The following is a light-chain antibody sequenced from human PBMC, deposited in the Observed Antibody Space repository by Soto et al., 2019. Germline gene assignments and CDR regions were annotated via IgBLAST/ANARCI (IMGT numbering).Light chain of an antibody. CDR2: GAS. CDR1: QSVSSK. Sequence: EIVMTQSPATLSVSPGERATLSCRASQSVSSKLAWYQQKPGQAPRLLIYGASTRATGIPARFSGSGSGTEFTLTISSLQSEDSAVYYCQQYNNWPPITFGQGTRPEIK. J-gene: IGKJ5*01. CDR3: QQYNNWPPIT. V-gene: IGKV3-15*01.